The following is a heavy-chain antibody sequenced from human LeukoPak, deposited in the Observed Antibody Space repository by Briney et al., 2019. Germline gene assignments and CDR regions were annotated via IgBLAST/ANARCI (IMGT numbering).Heavy chain of an antibody. CDR1: AYTCTGYY. J-gene: IGHJ2*01. CDR3: ARDQYGGWEPDYELNWYFDL. Sequence: GASVKVSCKASAYTCTGYYMHWVRQAPGQGLEWMGWINPNSGGTNYAQTFQGRVTMTRDTSISTAYMELSSLRSDDTAVYYRARDQYGGWEPDYELNWYFDLWGRGTLVTVSS. V-gene: IGHV1-2*02. CDR2: INPNSGGT. D-gene: IGHD1-26*01.